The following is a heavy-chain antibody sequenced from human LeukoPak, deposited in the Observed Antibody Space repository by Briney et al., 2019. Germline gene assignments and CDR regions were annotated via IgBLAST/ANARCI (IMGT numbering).Heavy chain of an antibody. CDR2: INSDSSTI. J-gene: IGHJ4*02. Sequence: GGSLGLSCAASEFTFSAYSMNWVRQAPGKGLEWISYINSDSSTISYADSVKGRFTIYRDNAKNSVYLQMNSLRDEDTAVYFCARDKDWGFDYWGQGTLVTVSS. V-gene: IGHV3-48*02. CDR3: ARDKDWGFDY. CDR1: EFTFSAYS. D-gene: IGHD7-27*01.